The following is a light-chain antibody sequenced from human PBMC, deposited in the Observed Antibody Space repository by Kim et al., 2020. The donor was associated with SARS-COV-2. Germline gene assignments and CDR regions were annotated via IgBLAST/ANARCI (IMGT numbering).Light chain of an antibody. CDR3: QQSYSIPLT. CDR2: GAS. Sequence: DIQMTQFPSSVSASVGDRVTITCRASQDIRSWLAWYQQKPGEAPTLLIYGASSLHSGVPSRFSASGSETDFTLTISSLQPEDFATYYCQQSYSIPLTFGPGTRLEIK. J-gene: IGKJ5*01. CDR1: QDIRSW. V-gene: IGKV1D-12*01.